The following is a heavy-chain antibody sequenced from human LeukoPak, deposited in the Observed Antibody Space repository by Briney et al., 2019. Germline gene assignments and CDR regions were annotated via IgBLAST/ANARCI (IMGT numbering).Heavy chain of an antibody. CDR2: IKQDGSEK. CDR3: ARDPRPSSGWRPFDY. V-gene: IGHV3-7*01. J-gene: IGHJ4*02. D-gene: IGHD6-19*01. CDR1: GFTFSSYW. Sequence: PGGSLRLSCAASGFTFSSYWMSWVRQAPGKGLEWVANIKQDGSEKYYVDSVKGRFTISRDNAKNSLYLQMNSLRAEDTAAYYCARDPRPSSGWRPFDYWGQGTLVTISS.